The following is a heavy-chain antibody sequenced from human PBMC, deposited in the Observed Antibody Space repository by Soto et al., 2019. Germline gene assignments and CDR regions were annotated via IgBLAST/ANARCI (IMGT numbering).Heavy chain of an antibody. CDR3: ARVWGGAFDI. V-gene: IGHV4-59*01. CDR1: GGSISSYY. Sequence: LXCTVSGGSISSYYWSWIRQPPGKGQEWIGYIYYSGNTNYNPYLKSRVTISVDTSKNQFSLKLSSVTAADTAVYYCARVWGGAFDIWGQGTMVTVS. D-gene: IGHD3-10*01. CDR2: IYYSGNT. J-gene: IGHJ3*02.